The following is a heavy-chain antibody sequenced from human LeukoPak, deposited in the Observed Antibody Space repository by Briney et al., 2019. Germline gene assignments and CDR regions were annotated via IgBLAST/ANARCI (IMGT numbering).Heavy chain of an antibody. CDR1: VFTFRCYP. V-gene: IGHV3-23*01. J-gene: IGHJ6*02. Sequence: PRGSLMLSCAASVFTFRCYPMSWVRQAPGKGLEWVSAINGGGDSSNYVDSVKGRFTISRDNSENTLYLQMNSVRAEDTIVYYCAIVLSVTNYYYGMVVWGQGTTVTVSS. CDR3: AIVLSVTNYYYGMVV. CDR2: INGGGDSS. D-gene: IGHD4-17*01.